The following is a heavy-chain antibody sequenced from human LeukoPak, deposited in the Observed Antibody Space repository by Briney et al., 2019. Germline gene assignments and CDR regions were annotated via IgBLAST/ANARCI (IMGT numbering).Heavy chain of an antibody. CDR2: IYHSGST. D-gene: IGHD3-22*01. J-gene: IGHJ6*02. Sequence: SETLSLTCAVSGGSISSGGYFWSWVRQPPGKGLEWIGYIYHSGSTYYNPSLKSRVTISVDRSKNQFSLKLSSVTAADTAVYYCARDYYDSSGSGHYYYGMDVWGQGTTVTVSS. CDR1: GGSISSGGYF. CDR3: ARDYYDSSGSGHYYYGMDV. V-gene: IGHV4-30-2*01.